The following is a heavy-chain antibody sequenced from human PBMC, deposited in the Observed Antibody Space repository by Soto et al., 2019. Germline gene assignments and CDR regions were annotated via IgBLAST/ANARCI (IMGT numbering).Heavy chain of an antibody. Sequence: ASVKVSCKASGGTFSSYAISWVRQAPGQGLEWMGGIIPIFGTANYAQKFQGRVTITADESTSTAYMELSSLRSEDTAVYYCARDFRPYNWFDPRSEGTLVTVSS. CDR1: GGTFSSYA. CDR2: IIPIFGTA. CDR3: ARDFRPYNWFDP. V-gene: IGHV1-69*13. J-gene: IGHJ5*02.